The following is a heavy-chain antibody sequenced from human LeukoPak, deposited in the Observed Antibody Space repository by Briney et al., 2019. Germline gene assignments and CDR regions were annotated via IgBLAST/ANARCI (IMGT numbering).Heavy chain of an antibody. J-gene: IGHJ5*02. D-gene: IGHD1-7*01. V-gene: IGHV1-69*06. CDR3: ARAQTLGYNWNYGYNWFDP. CDR1: GGTFSSYA. Sequence: VASVKVSCKASGGTFSSYAISWVRQAPGQGLEWMGGIIPIFGTANYAQKFQGRVTITADKSTSTAYMELSSLRSEDMAVYYCARAQTLGYNWNYGYNWFDPWGQGTLVTVSS. CDR2: IIPIFGTA.